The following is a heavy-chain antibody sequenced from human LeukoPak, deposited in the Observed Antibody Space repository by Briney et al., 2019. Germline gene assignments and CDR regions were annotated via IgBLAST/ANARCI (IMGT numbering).Heavy chain of an antibody. D-gene: IGHD1-26*01. CDR1: GGSFSGYY. Sequence: SETLSLTCAVYGGSFSGYYWSWIRQPPGKGLEWIGEINHNGSTNYNPSLKSRVTISVDTSKNQFSLKLSSVTAADTAVYYCARLHFSGSYYARGGYFDYWGQGTLVTVSS. J-gene: IGHJ4*02. V-gene: IGHV4-34*01. CDR3: ARLHFSGSYYARGGYFDY. CDR2: INHNGST.